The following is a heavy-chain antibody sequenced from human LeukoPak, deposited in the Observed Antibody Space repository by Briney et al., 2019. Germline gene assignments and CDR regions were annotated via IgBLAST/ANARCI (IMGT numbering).Heavy chain of an antibody. D-gene: IGHD5-18*01. CDR1: GFTFSSYD. CDR2: IGTAGDT. V-gene: IGHV3-13*01. CDR3: ARGLPLGAFDI. Sequence: PGGSLRLSCADSGFTFSSYDMHWVRQATGKGLEWVSAIGTAGDTYYPGSVKGRFTISRENAKNSLYLQMNSLRAGDTAVYYCARGLPLGAFDIWGQGTMVTVSS. J-gene: IGHJ3*02.